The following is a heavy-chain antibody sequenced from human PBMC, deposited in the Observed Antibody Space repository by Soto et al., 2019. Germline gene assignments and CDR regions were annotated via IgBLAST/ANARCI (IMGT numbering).Heavy chain of an antibody. CDR2: IIPILGIA. D-gene: IGHD3-10*01. CDR3: ARELAYGSGSFNWFDP. Sequence: QVQLVQSGAEVKKPGSSVKVSCKASGGTFSSYTISWVRQAPGQGLEWMGRIIPILGIANYAQKFQGRVTITADKSTSTAYLELSSLRSEDTAVYYCARELAYGSGSFNWFDPWGQGTLVTVSS. V-gene: IGHV1-69*08. J-gene: IGHJ5*02. CDR1: GGTFSSYT.